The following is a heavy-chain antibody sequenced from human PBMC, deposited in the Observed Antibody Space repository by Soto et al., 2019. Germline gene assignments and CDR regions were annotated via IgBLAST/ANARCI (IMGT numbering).Heavy chain of an antibody. D-gene: IGHD5-12*01. J-gene: IGHJ6*02. Sequence: ASVKVSCMASGYTFTNYYMHWVRQAPGQGLEWLGVTNPSGGSTTYAQKFQGRVTMTRDTSTSTVSMELSSLRSDDTAVYYCARERLDYYYGMDVWGQGTTVTVSS. V-gene: IGHV1-46*01. CDR1: GYTFTNYY. CDR2: TNPSGGST. CDR3: ARERLDYYYGMDV.